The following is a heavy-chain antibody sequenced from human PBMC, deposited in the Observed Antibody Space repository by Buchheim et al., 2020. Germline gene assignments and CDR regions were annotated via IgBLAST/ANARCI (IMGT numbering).Heavy chain of an antibody. CDR1: GFSFSTYA. V-gene: IGHV3-23*01. CDR3: AKASAAAISRPFDY. D-gene: IGHD2-2*01. CDR2: ISGSGGST. Sequence: EVQLLESGGGLVQPGGSLRPSCAASGFSFSTYAMSWVRQAPGKGLEWVSSISGSGGSTYYADSVKGRFTISRDSSKNTLFLQMNSLRADDTAIYYCAKASAAAISRPFDYWGQGTL. J-gene: IGHJ4*02.